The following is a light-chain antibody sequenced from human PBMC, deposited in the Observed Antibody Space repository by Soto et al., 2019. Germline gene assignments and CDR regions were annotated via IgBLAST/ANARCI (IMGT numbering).Light chain of an antibody. J-gene: IGLJ1*01. CDR3: QSYDSSLSGYG. Sequence: QSVLTQPPSLSGAPGQRVTISCTGSGSNIGAPYDVHWYQHLPGTAPKLLIYGSTNRPSGVPGRFSGSKSGTSASLAITGLQAEDEADYYCQSYDSSLSGYGFGAGTKVTRP. V-gene: IGLV1-40*01. CDR1: GSNIGAPYD. CDR2: GST.